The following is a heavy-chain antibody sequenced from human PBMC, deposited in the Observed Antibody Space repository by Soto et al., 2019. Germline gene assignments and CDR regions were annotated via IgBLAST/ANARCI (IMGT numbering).Heavy chain of an antibody. CDR2: IKQDGSEK. CDR3: ARDLRRPAREGGDRAARRDQYYYYMDV. D-gene: IGHD6-6*01. CDR1: GFTFSSYW. J-gene: IGHJ6*03. Sequence: GGSLRLSCAASGFTFSSYWMSWVRQAPGKGLEWVANIKQDGSEKYYVDSVKGRFTISRDNAKNSLYLQMNSLRAEDTAVYYCARDLRRPAREGGDRAARRDQYYYYMDVWGKGTTVTVSS. V-gene: IGHV3-7*01.